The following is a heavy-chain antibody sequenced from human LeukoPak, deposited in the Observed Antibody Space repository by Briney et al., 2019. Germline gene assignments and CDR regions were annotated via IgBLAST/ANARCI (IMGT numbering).Heavy chain of an antibody. Sequence: GSLRPSCAASGFILSDYWMHWVRQRPGGGLVHVSSSENDGSRTYYEASGKGRFTVSRDDAKNTMYLQMNSLRAEDTAIYYCAKGGHKLDIQATRYYYGVDDWGQGTTVTVSS. V-gene: IGHV3-74*01. D-gene: IGHD5-12*01. CDR3: AKGGHKLDIQATRYYYGVDD. CDR1: GFILSDYW. CDR2: SENDGSRT. J-gene: IGHJ6*02.